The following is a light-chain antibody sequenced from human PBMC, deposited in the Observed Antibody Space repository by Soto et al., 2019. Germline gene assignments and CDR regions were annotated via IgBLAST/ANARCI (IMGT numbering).Light chain of an antibody. V-gene: IGLV2-14*01. CDR3: SSYTSSSTGV. J-gene: IGLJ1*01. CDR1: SSDVGGYNY. CDR2: DVS. Sequence: QSVLTQPASVSGSPGQSITISCTGTSSDVGGYNYVSWYQQHPGKAPKVMIYDVSNRPSGVSNRFSGSKSGNTASLTISGLQAEDEADYYCSSYTSSSTGVFGTGTKLTVL.